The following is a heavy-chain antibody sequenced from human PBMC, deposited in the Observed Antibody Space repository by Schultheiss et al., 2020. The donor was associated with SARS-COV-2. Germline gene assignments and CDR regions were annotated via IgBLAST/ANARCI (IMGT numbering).Heavy chain of an antibody. V-gene: IGHV3-66*01. CDR2: IYSGGST. CDR3: ARERGNSRYFDL. J-gene: IGHJ2*01. CDR1: GFTFSSYW. Sequence: GGSLRLSCAASGFTFSSYWMSWVRQAPGKGLEWVSVIYSGGSTYYADSVKGRFTISRDNSKNTLYLQMNSLRAEDTAVYYCARERGNSRYFDLWGRGTLVTVSS. D-gene: IGHD4-23*01.